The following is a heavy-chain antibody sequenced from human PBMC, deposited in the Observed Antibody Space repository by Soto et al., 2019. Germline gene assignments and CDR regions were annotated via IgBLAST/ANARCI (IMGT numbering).Heavy chain of an antibody. J-gene: IGHJ6*02. Sequence: PSETLSLTCAVSGGSISSSNWWSWVRQPPGKGLEWIGEIYHSGSTNYNPSLKSRVTISVDKSKNQFSLKLSSVTAADTAVYYCARDLVPAAGTYYYYYGMDVWGQGTTVT. CDR3: ARDLVPAAGTYYYYYGMDV. CDR2: IYHSGST. D-gene: IGHD6-13*01. V-gene: IGHV4-4*02. CDR1: GGSISSSNW.